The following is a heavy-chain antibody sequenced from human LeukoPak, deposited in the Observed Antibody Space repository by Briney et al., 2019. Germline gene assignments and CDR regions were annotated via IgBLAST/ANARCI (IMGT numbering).Heavy chain of an antibody. CDR3: ARDLSSTSCTFDY. CDR2: INPNSGGT. CDR1: GYTFTNYY. D-gene: IGHD2-2*01. V-gene: IGHV1-2*02. Sequence: ASVKVSCKASGYTFTNYYIHWVRQAPGQGLEWMGWINPNSGGTNYAQKFQGRVTMTRDTSISTAYMELSRLRSDDTAVYYCARDLSSTSCTFDYWGQGTLVTVSS. J-gene: IGHJ4*02.